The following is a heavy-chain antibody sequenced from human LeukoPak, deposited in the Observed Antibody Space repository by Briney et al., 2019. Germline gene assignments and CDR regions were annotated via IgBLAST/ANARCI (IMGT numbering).Heavy chain of an antibody. V-gene: IGHV3-53*01. CDR3: AREGRFQSFDY. CDR1: GFSVGSNY. CDR2: IYSGGTT. J-gene: IGHJ4*02. Sequence: AGGCLRLSCAASGFSVGSNYMSRVRQAPGKGLEWVSVIYSGGTTHYAESVMGRFTISRDDSHNTVHLHMSGLRAEDTAVYYCAREGRFQSFDYWGQGTLVAVNS.